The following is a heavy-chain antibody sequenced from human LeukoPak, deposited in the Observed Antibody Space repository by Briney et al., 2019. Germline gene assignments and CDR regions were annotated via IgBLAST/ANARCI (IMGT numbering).Heavy chain of an antibody. CDR1: GGTFSSYA. CDR3: ARRPIAAAGPNFDY. CDR2: IIPILGIT. V-gene: IGHV1-69*04. Sequence: SVKVSCKASGGTFSSYAISWVRQAPGQGLELMGRIIPILGITNYAQQFQGRVTITADKSPSTAYMELSSLRSEDTAVYYCARRPIAAAGPNFDYWGQGTLVTVSS. J-gene: IGHJ4*02. D-gene: IGHD6-13*01.